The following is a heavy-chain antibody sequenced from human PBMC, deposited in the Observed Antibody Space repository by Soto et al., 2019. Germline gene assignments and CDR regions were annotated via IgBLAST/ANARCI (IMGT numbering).Heavy chain of an antibody. J-gene: IGHJ4*02. CDR1: GFTFSSYA. D-gene: IGHD3-3*01. CDR2: ISGSGGST. CDR3: AKFQYYDFWSGSVDY. V-gene: IGHV3-23*01. Sequence: GGSLRLSCAASGFTFSSYAMSWVRQAPGKGLEWVSAISGSGGSTYYADSVKGRFTISRDNSKNTLYLQMNSLRAEDTAVYYCAKFQYYDFWSGSVDYWGQGTLVTVSS.